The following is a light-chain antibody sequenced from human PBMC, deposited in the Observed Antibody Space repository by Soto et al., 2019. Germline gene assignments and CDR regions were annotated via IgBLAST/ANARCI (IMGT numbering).Light chain of an antibody. V-gene: IGKV1-39*01. J-gene: IGKJ5*01. CDR1: QTISTY. CDR2: AAS. CDR3: QQSYSTPTT. Sequence: DIQMTQSPSSLSASVGDRGTLPCRASQTISTYLSWYQQKSGKAPKLLIYAASTLQSGVPSRFSGSGSGTDFTLTISSLQPEDFATYYCQQSYSTPTTFGQGTRLEI.